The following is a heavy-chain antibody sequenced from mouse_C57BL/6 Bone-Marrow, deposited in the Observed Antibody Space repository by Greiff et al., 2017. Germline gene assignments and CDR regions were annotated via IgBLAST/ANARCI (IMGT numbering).Heavy chain of an antibody. J-gene: IGHJ2*01. V-gene: IGHV1-55*01. CDR2: IYPGSGST. Sequence: VQLQQPGAGLVKPGASVKMSCKASGYTFTSYWITWVRQRPGQGLEWIGDIYPGSGSTNYTEKFKSKATLTVDTSSSTAYMQLSSLTSEDSAVYYCARDDYDWGYFDYGGQGTTPTVSS. CDR1: GYTFTSYW. CDR3: ARDDYDWGYFDY. D-gene: IGHD2-4*01.